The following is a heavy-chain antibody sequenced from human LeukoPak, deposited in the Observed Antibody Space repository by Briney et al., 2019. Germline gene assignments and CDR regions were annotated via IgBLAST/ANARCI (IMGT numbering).Heavy chain of an antibody. J-gene: IGHJ4*02. CDR3: ARDKGYGSGSYPSYYFDY. CDR1: GFTFSSYW. CDR2: INHNGNVN. Sequence: GGSLRLSCAASGFTFSSYWMNWARQAPGKGLEWVASINHNGNVNYYVDSVKGRFTISRDNAKNSLYLQMNSLRAEDTAVYYCARDKGYGSGSYPSYYFDYWGQGTLVTVSS. V-gene: IGHV3-7*03. D-gene: IGHD3-10*01.